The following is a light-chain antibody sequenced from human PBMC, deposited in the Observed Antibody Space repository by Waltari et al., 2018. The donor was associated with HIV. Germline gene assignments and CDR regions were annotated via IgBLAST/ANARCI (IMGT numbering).Light chain of an antibody. CDR3: SSWTTSTTRV. Sequence: QSALTQPASASGSPGPSITIPCTGTNDDVGTYNYLPWYHQHPGKAPKLIIYEVTNRPSGISARFSGSKSGNTASLTISGLQAEDEADYHCSSWTTSTTRVFGGGTKVTVL. J-gene: IGLJ3*02. V-gene: IGLV2-14*03. CDR1: NDDVGTYNY. CDR2: EVT.